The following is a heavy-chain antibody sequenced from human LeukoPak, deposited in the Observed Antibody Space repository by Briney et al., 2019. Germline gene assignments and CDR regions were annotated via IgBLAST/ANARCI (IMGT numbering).Heavy chain of an antibody. CDR1: GYTFNSYY. Sequence: ASVKVSCKASGYTFNSYYMHWVRQAPGQGLEWVGLISPTGDSTNYAQPFRGRVTMTRDTSTNTVYMDLSSLRSEDTAVYYCARGASGRYFDYWGQGTLVIVSS. J-gene: IGHJ4*02. CDR3: ARGASGRYFDY. D-gene: IGHD6-25*01. V-gene: IGHV1-46*02. CDR2: ISPTGDST.